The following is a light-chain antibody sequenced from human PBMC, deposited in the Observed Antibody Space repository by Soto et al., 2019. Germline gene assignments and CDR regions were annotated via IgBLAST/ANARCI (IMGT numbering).Light chain of an antibody. CDR2: GAS. V-gene: IGKV3-20*01. Sequence: EIVLTQSPGPLSLSPGERATLSCRASQSFSSKYLARYQQKPGQAHRLLIYGASSRVTGSTDRFSGSGSETDVILTISRLEPEDVAVYSCQQYESAPMYTFGQGTKLEL. CDR1: QSFSSKY. CDR3: QQYESAPMYT. J-gene: IGKJ2*01.